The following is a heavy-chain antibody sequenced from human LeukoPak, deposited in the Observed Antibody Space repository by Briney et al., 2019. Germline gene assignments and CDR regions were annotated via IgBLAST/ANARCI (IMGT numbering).Heavy chain of an antibody. Sequence: PSETLSLTCSVSGDSITGYYWGWIRQPPGKGLEWIGSIYYSGSTYYKSSLKSRVTVSVDASKNQYSLRVRSVTAKDTAVYYCARSGLVGADFDYWGQGTLVTVSS. J-gene: IGHJ4*02. CDR3: ARSGLVGADFDY. D-gene: IGHD1-26*01. CDR2: IYYSGST. CDR1: GDSITGYY. V-gene: IGHV4-59*05.